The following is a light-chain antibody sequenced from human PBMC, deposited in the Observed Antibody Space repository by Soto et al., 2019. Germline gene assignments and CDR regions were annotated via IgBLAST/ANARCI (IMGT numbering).Light chain of an antibody. CDR2: GAS. CDR3: QQYGRSSWT. J-gene: IGKJ1*01. CDR1: QSLSSTN. V-gene: IGKV3-20*01. Sequence: EIVLTQSPDTLSLSPGERATLSCRASQSLSSTNLAWYQQKPGQAPRLLIYGASSRATGIPDRFSGLGSGTDFTLTISRLEPEDFAVYYCQQYGRSSWTFGQGTKVDIK.